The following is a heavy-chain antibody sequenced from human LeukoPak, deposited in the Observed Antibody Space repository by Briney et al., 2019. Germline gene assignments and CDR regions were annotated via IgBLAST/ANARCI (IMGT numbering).Heavy chain of an antibody. V-gene: IGHV1-18*01. D-gene: IGHD3-10*01. CDR3: GRALLGGSDIYTPFSY. J-gene: IGHJ4*02. CDR2: ISAYNGNT. Sequence: ASVKVSCKASGYTFTSYGISWVRQAPGQGLEWMGWISAYNGNTNYAPNIRDRVTMTTDTSTSTAYMELRSLRSDDTAVYYCGRALLGGSDIYTPFSYWGQGTLVTVSS. CDR1: GYTFTSYG.